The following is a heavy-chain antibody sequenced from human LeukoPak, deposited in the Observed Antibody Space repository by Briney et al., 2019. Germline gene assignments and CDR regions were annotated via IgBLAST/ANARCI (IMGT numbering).Heavy chain of an antibody. CDR3: AKINTGIAVAGTWGYFDY. J-gene: IGHJ4*02. CDR1: GFTFSSYA. Sequence: PGGSLRLSCAASGFTFSSYAMSWVRQAPGKGLEWVSAISGSGGSTYYADSVKGRFTISRDNSKNTLYLQMNSLRAEDTAVYYCAKINTGIAVAGTWGYFDYWGQGTLVTVSS. CDR2: ISGSGGST. D-gene: IGHD6-19*01. V-gene: IGHV3-23*01.